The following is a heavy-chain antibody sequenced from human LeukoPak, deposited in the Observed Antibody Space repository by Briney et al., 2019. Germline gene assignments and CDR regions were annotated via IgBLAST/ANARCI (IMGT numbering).Heavy chain of an antibody. Sequence: SETLSLTCTVSGGSIRSYYWSWIRQPPGKGLGWIGYIYYSGSTNYNPSLKSRVSISVDTSKNQFSLKLSSVTAADTAVYYCARTGSTVTMLYPFDHWGQGTLVTVSS. D-gene: IGHD4-17*01. CDR3: ARTGSTVTMLYPFDH. CDR1: GGSIRSYY. V-gene: IGHV4-59*01. CDR2: IYYSGST. J-gene: IGHJ4*02.